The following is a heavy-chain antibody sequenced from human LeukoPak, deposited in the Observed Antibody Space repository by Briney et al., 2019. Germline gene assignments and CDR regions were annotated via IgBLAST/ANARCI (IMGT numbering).Heavy chain of an antibody. D-gene: IGHD6-19*01. V-gene: IGHV1-69*13. CDR2: IIPIFGTA. CDR3: ARDREERQWQADYFDY. CDR1: GGTFSSYA. Sequence: SVKVSCKASGGTFSSYAISWVRQAPGQGLEWMGGIIPIFGTANYAQKFQGRVTITADESTSTAYMELSSLRSDDTAVYYCARDREERQWQADYFDYWGQGTLVTVSS. J-gene: IGHJ4*02.